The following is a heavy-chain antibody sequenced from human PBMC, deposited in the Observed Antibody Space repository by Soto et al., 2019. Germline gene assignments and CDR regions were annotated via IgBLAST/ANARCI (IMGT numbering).Heavy chain of an antibody. CDR2: ISGNGIAT. J-gene: IGHJ5*02. Sequence: GGSLRLSCAASGFTFSSYWMHWVRQAPGEGLEWVSAISGNGIATYYADSVKGRFTISRDNSKNTLYLQMNRLRADDTAVYYCARDAISMVRGTNNWFDPWGQGTLVTVSS. V-gene: IGHV3-23*01. D-gene: IGHD3-10*01. CDR1: GFTFSSYW. CDR3: ARDAISMVRGTNNWFDP.